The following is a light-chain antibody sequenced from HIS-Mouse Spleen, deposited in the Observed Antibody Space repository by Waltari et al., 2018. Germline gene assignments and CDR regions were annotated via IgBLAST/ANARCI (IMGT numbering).Light chain of an antibody. Sequence: QSALTQPPSASGSPGQSVPISCTGTSSAVGGYNYVPWYQPHPGQAPKLMIYEVSKRPSGVPDRFSGSKSGNTASLTVSGLQAEDEADYYCSSYAGSNNLVFGGGTKLTVL. V-gene: IGLV2-8*01. CDR3: SSYAGSNNLV. CDR2: EVS. J-gene: IGLJ2*01. CDR1: SSAVGGYNY.